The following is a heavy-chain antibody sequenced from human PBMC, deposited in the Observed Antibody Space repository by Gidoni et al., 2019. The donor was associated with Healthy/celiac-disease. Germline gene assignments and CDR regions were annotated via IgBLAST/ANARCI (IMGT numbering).Heavy chain of an antibody. CDR1: GFTFSSYS. CDR2: ISSSSSYI. J-gene: IGHJ6*02. V-gene: IGHV3-21*01. D-gene: IGHD4-4*01. Sequence: EVQLVESGGGLVKPGGSLRLSCAASGFTFSSYSMNCVRQAPGKGREWVPSISSSSSYIYYADSVKGRFTISRDNAKNSLYLQMNSLRAEDTAVYYCERDQSSNYGEGDYYYGMDVWGQGTTVTVSS. CDR3: ERDQSSNYGEGDYYYGMDV.